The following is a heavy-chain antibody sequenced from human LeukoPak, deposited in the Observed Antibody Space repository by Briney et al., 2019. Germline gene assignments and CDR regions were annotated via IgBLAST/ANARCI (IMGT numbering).Heavy chain of an antibody. J-gene: IGHJ3*02. V-gene: IGHV1-2*04. Sequence: ASVKVSCKASASTFTGCYMHWGRQPPGQGLEWMGGINPNSGGTNYAPKFQGWVNMTRDTTISAAYMELSRLRSDDTAVYYCARSGDFGDDFDIWGQGTMVTVSS. CDR3: ARSGDFGDDFDI. D-gene: IGHD4-17*01. CDR1: ASTFTGCY. CDR2: INPNSGGT.